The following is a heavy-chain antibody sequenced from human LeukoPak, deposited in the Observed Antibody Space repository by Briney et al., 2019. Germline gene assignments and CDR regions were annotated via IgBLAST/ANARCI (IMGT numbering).Heavy chain of an antibody. CDR3: ARYYASGNFDY. V-gene: IGHV3-7*04. Sequence: GGSLRLSCAASGFTFSNYWMSWVRQAPGKGLEWVANIKQDGREKYYVDSGKGRFTISRDNAKNSLYLQMNSLRVEDTAVYYCARYYASGNFDYWRQGTLVTVSS. CDR2: IKQDGREK. J-gene: IGHJ4*02. CDR1: GFTFSNYW. D-gene: IGHD3-10*01.